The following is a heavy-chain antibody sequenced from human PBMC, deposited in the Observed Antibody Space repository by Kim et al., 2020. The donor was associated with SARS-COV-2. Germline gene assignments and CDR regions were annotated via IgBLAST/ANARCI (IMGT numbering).Heavy chain of an antibody. CDR3: ASFQLWFVDLLSPYYYGMDV. Sequence: GGSLRLSCAASGFTFSSYAMSWVRQAPGKGLEWVSAISGSGGSTYYADSVKGRFTISRDNSKNTLYLQMNSLRAEDTAVYYCASFQLWFVDLLSPYYYGMDVWGQGTTVTVSS. J-gene: IGHJ6*02. CDR1: GFTFSSYA. V-gene: IGHV3-23*01. D-gene: IGHD3-10*01. CDR2: ISGSGGST.